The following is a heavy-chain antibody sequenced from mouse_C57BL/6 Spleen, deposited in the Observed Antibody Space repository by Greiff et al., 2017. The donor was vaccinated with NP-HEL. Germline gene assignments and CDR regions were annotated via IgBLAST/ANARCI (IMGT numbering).Heavy chain of an antibody. V-gene: IGHV1-18*01. CDR1: GYTFTDYN. Sequence: EVQLQQSGPELVKPGASVKIPCKASGYTFTDYNMDWVKQSHGKSLEWIGDINPNNGGTIYNQKFKGKATLTVDKSSSTAYMELRSLTSEDTAVYYCARPYYYGSSTGYFDVWGTGTTVTVSS. CDR3: ARPYYYGSSTGYFDV. J-gene: IGHJ1*03. D-gene: IGHD1-1*01. CDR2: INPNNGGT.